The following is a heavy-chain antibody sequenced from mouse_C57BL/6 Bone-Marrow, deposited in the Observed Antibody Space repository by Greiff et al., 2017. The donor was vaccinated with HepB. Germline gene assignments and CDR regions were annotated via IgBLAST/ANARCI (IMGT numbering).Heavy chain of an antibody. CDR2: IYPRSGNT. D-gene: IGHD4-1*01. Sequence: VQLQQSGAELVRPGASVKLSCTASGYTFTSYGISWVKQRTGQGLEWIGEIYPRSGNTYYNEKFKGKATLTADKSSSTAYMELRSLTSEDSAVYFCARGNWGYAMDYWGQGTSVTVSS. CDR1: GYTFTSYG. CDR3: ARGNWGYAMDY. J-gene: IGHJ4*01. V-gene: IGHV1-81*01.